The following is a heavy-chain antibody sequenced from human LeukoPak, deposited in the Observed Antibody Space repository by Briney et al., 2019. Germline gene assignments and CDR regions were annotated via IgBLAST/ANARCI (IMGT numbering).Heavy chain of an antibody. J-gene: IGHJ4*02. V-gene: IGHV1-18*01. D-gene: IGHD6-13*01. CDR3: ARNCLGGCFAAAATTLGDY. CDR1: GYTFTSYG. Sequence: ASVKVSCKASGYTFTSYGISWVRQAPGQGLEWMGWISAYNGNTNYAQKLQGRVTMTTDTSTSTAYMELRSLRSDDTAVYYCARNCLGGCFAAAATTLGDYWGQGTLVTVSS. CDR2: ISAYNGNT.